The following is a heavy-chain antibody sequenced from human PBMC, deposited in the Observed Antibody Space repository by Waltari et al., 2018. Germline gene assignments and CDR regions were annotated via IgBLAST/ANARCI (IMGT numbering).Heavy chain of an antibody. Sequence: QVQLVESGGGVVQPGRSLRLSCAASGFTFSSYGMHWVRQAPGKGLEWIGSIFHSGTTYYNPSLKSRVTISLDTSQNQFSLKLSSVTAADTAVYYCARGVNWNFDYWGQGTLVTVSS. CDR3: ARGVNWNFDY. CDR1: GFTFSSYG. D-gene: IGHD1-1*01. J-gene: IGHJ4*02. V-gene: IGHV4-38-2*01. CDR2: IFHSGTT.